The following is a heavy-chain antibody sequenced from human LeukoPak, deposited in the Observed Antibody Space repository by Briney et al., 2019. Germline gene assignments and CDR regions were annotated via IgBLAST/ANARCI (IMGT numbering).Heavy chain of an antibody. J-gene: IGHJ4*02. V-gene: IGHV4-39*02. D-gene: IGHD3-10*01. Sequence: SETLSLTCTVSSGSVTTGDSYWGWIRQSPSKGLEWLGIVYFSGLAYHNPSLNSRASVSVDTSRNQFSLRLRSVTAADTAVYYCARDVYDPAGTSYYFDYWGQGALVTVSS. CDR1: SGSVTTGDSY. CDR2: VYFSGLA. CDR3: ARDVYDPAGTSYYFDY.